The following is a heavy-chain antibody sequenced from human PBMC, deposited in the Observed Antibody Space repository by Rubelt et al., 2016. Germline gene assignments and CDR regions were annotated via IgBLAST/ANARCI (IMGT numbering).Heavy chain of an antibody. CDR3: AKGGAGHTSRGYYYGMDV. CDR2: ISGSGGST. Sequence: EVQLLESGGGLVQPGGSLRLSCAASGFTFSSYAMSWVRQAPGKGLEWVSAISGSGGSTYYAVSVKGRFTISRDNSKNALYLQMNSLRAEDTAVYYCAKGGAGHTSRGYYYGMDVWGQGTTVTVSS. J-gene: IGHJ6*02. CDR1: GFTFSSYA. V-gene: IGHV3-23*01. D-gene: IGHD1-26*01.